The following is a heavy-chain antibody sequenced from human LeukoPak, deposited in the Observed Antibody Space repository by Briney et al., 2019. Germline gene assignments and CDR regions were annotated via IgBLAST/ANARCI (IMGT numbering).Heavy chain of an antibody. CDR3: AKAGVRYYDSSGLHAFDI. J-gene: IGHJ3*02. D-gene: IGHD3-22*01. Sequence: PSETLSLTCTVSGGSISSTSYFWGWIRQPPAKGLEWIGTIYYSGSTYYNPSLKSRVTMSVDTSRNQFSLKLSSVNAADTAVYYCAKAGVRYYDSSGLHAFDIWGQGTMVTVSS. CDR1: GGSISSTSYF. CDR2: IYYSGST. V-gene: IGHV4-39*01.